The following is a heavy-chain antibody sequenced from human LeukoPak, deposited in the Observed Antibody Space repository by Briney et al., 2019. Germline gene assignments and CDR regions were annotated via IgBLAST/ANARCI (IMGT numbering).Heavy chain of an antibody. CDR2: IYYSGST. CDR1: GGSISSGGYY. V-gene: IGHV4-31*03. CDR3: ARADCSSTSCLFDY. J-gene: IGHJ4*02. Sequence: SQTLSLTCTVSGGSISSGGYYWSWIRQHPGKGLEWIGYIYYSGSTYYNPSLKSRVTISVDTSKNQFSLKLSSVTAADTAVYYCARADCSSTSCLFDYWGQGTLVTVSS. D-gene: IGHD2-2*01.